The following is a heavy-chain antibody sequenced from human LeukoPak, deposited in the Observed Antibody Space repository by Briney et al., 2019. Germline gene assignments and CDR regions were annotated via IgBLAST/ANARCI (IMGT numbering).Heavy chain of an antibody. CDR1: GYTFTSYY. D-gene: IGHD3/OR15-3a*01. Sequence: ASVKVSCKASGYTFTSYYMHWVRQAPGQGLEWMGIINLSGGSTNYAQKFQGRVTMTRDTSTSTVYMELSSLRSEDTAVYYCARGGLRGAFDTWGQGTMVTVSS. CDR2: INLSGGST. CDR3: ARGGLRGAFDT. V-gene: IGHV1-46*01. J-gene: IGHJ3*02.